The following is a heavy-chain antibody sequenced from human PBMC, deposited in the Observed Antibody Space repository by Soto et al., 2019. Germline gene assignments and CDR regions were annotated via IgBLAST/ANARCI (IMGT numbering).Heavy chain of an antibody. D-gene: IGHD3-22*01. V-gene: IGHV3-49*03. J-gene: IGHJ6*02. Sequence: GGSLRLSCTAPGFTFGDYAMSWFRQAPGKGLEWVGFIRSKAYGGTTEYAASVKGRFTISRDDSKSIAYLQMNSLKTEDTAVYYCTRGGDYYDSSGYYAPPYYYYYYGMDVWGQGTTVTVSS. CDR2: IRSKAYGGTT. CDR3: TRGGDYYDSSGYYAPPYYYYYYGMDV. CDR1: GFTFGDYA.